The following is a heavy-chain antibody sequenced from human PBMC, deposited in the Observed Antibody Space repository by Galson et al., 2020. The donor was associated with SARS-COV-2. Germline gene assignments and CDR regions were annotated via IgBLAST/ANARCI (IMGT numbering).Heavy chain of an antibody. D-gene: IGHD1-26*01. V-gene: IGHV3-30*04. J-gene: IGHJ3*02. CDR3: ARDVSGGASDI. CDR2: ISHDGRIE. Sequence: GGSLRLSCAASGFTFTNYAIHWVRQAPGKGLEWVAVISHDGRIEVYADSVKGRFTISRVNSENMLFLQMDSLRADDTAVYYCARDVSGGASDIWGQGTMVTVSS. CDR1: GFTFTNYA.